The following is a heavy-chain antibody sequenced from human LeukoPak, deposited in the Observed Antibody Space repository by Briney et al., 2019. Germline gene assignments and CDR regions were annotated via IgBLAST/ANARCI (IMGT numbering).Heavy chain of an antibody. CDR3: ARGRIAARPTLGGYYFDY. D-gene: IGHD6-6*01. J-gene: IGHJ4*02. CDR2: ISAYNGNT. CDR1: GYTFTSYG. V-gene: IGHV1-18*01. Sequence: ASVKVSCKASGYTFTSYGISWVRQAPGQGLEWMGWISAYNGNTNYAQKLQGRVTMTTGTSTSTAYMELRSLRSDDTAVYYCARGRIAARPTLGGYYFDYWGQGTLVTVSS.